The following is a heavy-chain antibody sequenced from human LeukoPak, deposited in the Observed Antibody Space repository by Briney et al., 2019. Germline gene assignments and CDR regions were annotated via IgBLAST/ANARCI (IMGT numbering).Heavy chain of an antibody. D-gene: IGHD6-19*01. CDR2: IYIGGRT. CDR3: ARTRGSGWYGATFDY. CDR1: GFTVRSSY. J-gene: IGHJ4*02. V-gene: IGHV3-66*01. Sequence: GGSLRLSCVASGFTVRSSYMSWVRPPPGKGLEWVSVIYIGGRTLNADSVKDRFTISRDNSKNTVYLQMNSLRVEDTAVYYCARTRGSGWYGATFDYWGQGTLVTVSS.